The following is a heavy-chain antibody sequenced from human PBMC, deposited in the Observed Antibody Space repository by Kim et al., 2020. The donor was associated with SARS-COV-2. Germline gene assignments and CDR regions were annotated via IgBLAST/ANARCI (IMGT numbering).Heavy chain of an antibody. CDR1: GFTFSSYW. CDR3: ARDSFSPGGSGSPPVYYYYGMDV. V-gene: IGHV3-7*03. J-gene: IGHJ6*02. Sequence: GGSLRLSCAASGFTFSSYWMSWVRQAPGKGLEWVANIKQDGSEKYYVDSVKGRFTISRDNAKNSLYLQMNSLRAEDTAVYYCARDSFSPGGSGSPPVYYYYGMDVWGQGTTVTVSS. D-gene: IGHD3-10*01. CDR2: IKQDGSEK.